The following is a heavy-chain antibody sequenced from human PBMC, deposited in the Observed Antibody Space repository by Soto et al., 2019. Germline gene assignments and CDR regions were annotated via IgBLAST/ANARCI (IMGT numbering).Heavy chain of an antibody. D-gene: IGHD1-1*01. V-gene: IGHV3-23*01. CDR2: IGGNGANI. J-gene: IGHJ4*02. CDR1: GFTFSRYA. CDR3: AAQDFRGSTGTT. Sequence: EVQLLESGGGLVQPGGSLRLSCAASGFTFSRYAMGWVRQAPGKGLEWVSVIGGNGANIHNADFVKGRLTISRDNSKNTLYLQLNSLRVEDTAVYICAAQDFRGSTGTTWGQGTLVTVSS.